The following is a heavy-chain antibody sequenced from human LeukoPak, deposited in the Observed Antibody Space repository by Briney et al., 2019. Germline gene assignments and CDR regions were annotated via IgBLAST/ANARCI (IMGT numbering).Heavy chain of an antibody. CDR1: GFTFSSSG. J-gene: IGHJ4*02. D-gene: IGHD2-8*01. CDR2: ISYDGSNK. Sequence: QPGGSLRLSCAASGFTFSSSGMHWVRKAPGKGLEWVAVISYDGSNKYYADSVKGRFTFSRDNSKNTLYLQMNSLRAEDTAVYYCAKEYCSNSVCHSLDYWGQGTLVTVSS. V-gene: IGHV3-30*18. CDR3: AKEYCSNSVCHSLDY.